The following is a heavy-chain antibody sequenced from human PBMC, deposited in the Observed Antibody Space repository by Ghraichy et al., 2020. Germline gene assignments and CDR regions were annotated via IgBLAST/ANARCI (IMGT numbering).Heavy chain of an antibody. Sequence: GGSLRLSCAASGFTVSSNYMSWVRQAPGKGLEWVSVIYSGGSTYYADSVKGRFTISRDNSKNTLYLQMNSLRAEDTAVYYCARDTEGRDGYPGGMDVWGQGTTVTVSS. D-gene: IGHD5-24*01. CDR2: IYSGGST. CDR1: GFTVSSNY. J-gene: IGHJ6*02. CDR3: ARDTEGRDGYPGGMDV. V-gene: IGHV3-53*01.